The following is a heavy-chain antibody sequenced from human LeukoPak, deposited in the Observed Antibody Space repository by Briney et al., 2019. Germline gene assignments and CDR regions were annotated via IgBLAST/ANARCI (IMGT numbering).Heavy chain of an antibody. CDR1: GYTLTRYF. V-gene: IGHV1-46*01. CDR3: ARDGATEGYYYFDY. J-gene: IGHJ4*02. D-gene: IGHD1-26*01. Sequence: ASVKVSCKASGYTLTRYFIHWVRQAPGQGLEWMGIINPNGGSTSYPQKFQGRVTMTRDTSTNTVYMELSSLKSEDTAVYYCARDGATEGYYYFDYWGQGTLVTVSS. CDR2: INPNGGST.